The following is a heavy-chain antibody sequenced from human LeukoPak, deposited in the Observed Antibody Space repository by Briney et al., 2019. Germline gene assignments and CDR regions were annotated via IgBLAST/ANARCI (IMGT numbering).Heavy chain of an antibody. J-gene: IGHJ4*02. Sequence: AGGSLRLSCAASGFTFSSYAMSWVRQAPGKGLVWVSAISGGGGSTYYAVCVKGRFTISRDNSKHTLYLQMNSLRAEDTAVYYCAKDSRKVLDYWGQGTLVTVSS. CDR1: GFTFSSYA. V-gene: IGHV3-23*01. CDR3: AKDSRKVLDY. CDR2: ISGGGGST.